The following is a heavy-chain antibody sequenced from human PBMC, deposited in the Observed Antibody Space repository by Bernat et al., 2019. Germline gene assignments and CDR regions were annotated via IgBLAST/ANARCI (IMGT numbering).Heavy chain of an antibody. D-gene: IGHD6-13*01. CDR1: GFTLSRNS. CDR2: ITIGSGES. V-gene: IGHV3-23*04. CDR3: ATDAAVTWHIDY. J-gene: IGHJ4*02. Sequence: EVHLVESGGDLVQRGGSLRFSCAASGFTLSRNSMSWVRQAPGKGLEWVAGITIGSGESGYADSVKGRFTISRDISKNMLYLQLNSLRAEDTAIYCCATDAAVTWHIDYWGQGTLVTVSS.